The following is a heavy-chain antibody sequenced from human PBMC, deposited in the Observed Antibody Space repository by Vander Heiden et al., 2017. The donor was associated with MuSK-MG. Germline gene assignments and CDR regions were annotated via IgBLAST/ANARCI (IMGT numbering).Heavy chain of an antibody. CDR3: ATGGTAVTTGLGDY. V-gene: IGHV5-51*01. CDR2: IYPGESDT. J-gene: IGHJ4*02. Sequence: SGYSFTSYWIGWVRQMPGKGLEWMGIIYPGESDTRYSPAVQGQVTISADKSISTAYLQWRRLKASDTAMYYCATGGTAVTTGLGDYWGQGTLVTVYS. CDR1: GYSFTSYW. D-gene: IGHD4-17*01.